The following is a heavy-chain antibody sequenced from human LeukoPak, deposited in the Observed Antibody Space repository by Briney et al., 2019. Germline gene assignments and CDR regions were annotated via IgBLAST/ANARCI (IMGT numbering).Heavy chain of an antibody. CDR1: GFTFSSYA. CDR2: ISGSGGST. Sequence: PGGSLRLSCAASGFTFSSYAMSWVRQAPGKGLEWVSAISGSGGSTYYADSVKGRFTISRDNSKNTLYLQMNSLRAEDTAVYYCGKCKIEVRIARFDPWGQGTLVTVSS. CDR3: GKCKIEVRIARFDP. J-gene: IGHJ5*02. D-gene: IGHD6-13*01. V-gene: IGHV3-23*01.